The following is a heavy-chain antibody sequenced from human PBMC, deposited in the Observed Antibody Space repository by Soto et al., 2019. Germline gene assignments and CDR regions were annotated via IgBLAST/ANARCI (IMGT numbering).Heavy chain of an antibody. D-gene: IGHD3-10*01. CDR3: AREGRFGEIYYYYGMDV. CDR1: GGSISSGGYY. V-gene: IGHV4-31*03. J-gene: IGHJ6*02. CDR2: IYYSGST. Sequence: SETLSLTCTVSGGSISSGGYYWSWILQHPGKGLEWIGYIYYSGSTYYNPSLKSRVTISVDTSKNQFSLKLSSVTAADTAVYYCAREGRFGEIYYYYGMDVWGQGTTVTVS.